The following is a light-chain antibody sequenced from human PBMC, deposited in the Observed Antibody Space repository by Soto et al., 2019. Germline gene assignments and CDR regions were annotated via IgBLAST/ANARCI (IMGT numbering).Light chain of an antibody. CDR2: DVS. CDR1: SSDVGADDY. CDR3: CSYTTTSTLYV. V-gene: IGLV2-14*01. J-gene: IGLJ1*01. Sequence: QSALTQPASVSGSLGQSITISCTGTSSDVGADDYVSWYQQHPGKAPNLMIYDVSNRPSGVSNRFSGTKSGNTASLTISGLQAEDEADYYCCSYTTTSTLYVFGTGTQLTVL.